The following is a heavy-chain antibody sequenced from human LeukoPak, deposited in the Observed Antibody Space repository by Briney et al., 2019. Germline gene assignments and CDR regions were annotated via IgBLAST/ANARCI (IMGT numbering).Heavy chain of an antibody. CDR1: GFTFSSYR. D-gene: IGHD6-19*01. Sequence: GGSLRLSCAASGFTFSSYRMHWDRQAPGKGLVWVSRINSDGSSTSYADSVKGRFTISRDNAKNTLYLQMNSLRAEDTAVYYCARVAVAGDFDYWGQGTLVTVSS. V-gene: IGHV3-74*01. CDR3: ARVAVAGDFDY. CDR2: INSDGSST. J-gene: IGHJ4*02.